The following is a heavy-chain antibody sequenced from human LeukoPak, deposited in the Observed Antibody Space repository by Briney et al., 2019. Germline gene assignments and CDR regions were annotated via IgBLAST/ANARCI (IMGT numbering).Heavy chain of an antibody. Sequence: GESLKNSCKGSGYSFTSYWIGWVRQMPGKGLEWMGIIYPGDSDTRYSPSFQGQVTISADKSISTAYLQWSSLKASDTAMYYCARIRLMMSGWYPNWFDPWGQGTLVTVSS. CDR2: IYPGDSDT. CDR1: GYSFTSYW. CDR3: ARIRLMMSGWYPNWFDP. D-gene: IGHD6-19*01. V-gene: IGHV5-51*01. J-gene: IGHJ5*02.